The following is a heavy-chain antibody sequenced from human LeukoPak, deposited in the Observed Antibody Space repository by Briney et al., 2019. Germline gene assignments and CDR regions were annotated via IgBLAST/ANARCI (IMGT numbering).Heavy chain of an antibody. CDR3: ARGGKFYYDSSGYPGDY. CDR1: GGSISSGGYY. Sequence: PSQTLSLTCTVSGGSISSGGYYWSWIRQHPGKGLEWIGYIYYSGSTYYNPSLKSRVTISVDTSKNQFSLKLSSVTAEDTAVYYCARGGKFYYDSSGYPGDYWGQGTLVTVSS. J-gene: IGHJ4*02. D-gene: IGHD3-22*01. V-gene: IGHV4-31*03. CDR2: IYYSGST.